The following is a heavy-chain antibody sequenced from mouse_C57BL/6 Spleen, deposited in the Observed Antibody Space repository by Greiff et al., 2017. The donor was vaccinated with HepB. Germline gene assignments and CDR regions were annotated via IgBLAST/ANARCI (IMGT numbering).Heavy chain of an antibody. CDR3: TRHYSNSYYAIDD. CDR1: GYTFTDYE. CDR2: IDPETGGT. D-gene: IGHD2-5*01. J-gene: IGHJ4*01. V-gene: IGHV1-15*01. Sequence: QVQLQQSGAELVRPGASVTLSCKASGYTFTDYEMHWVKQTPVHGLEWIGAIDPETGGTAYNQKFKGKAILTADKSSSTAYMALRSLTSEDSAVYYCTRHYSNSYYAIDDWGQGTSVTVSS.